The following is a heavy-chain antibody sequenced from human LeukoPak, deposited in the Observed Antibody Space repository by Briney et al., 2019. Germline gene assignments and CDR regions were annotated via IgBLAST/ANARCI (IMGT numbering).Heavy chain of an antibody. CDR1: GFTFSTYA. J-gene: IGHJ4*02. Sequence: GGSLRLSCAASGFTFSTYAMSWVRQAPGKGLEWVSGLSSSGATTYYADSVKGRFTISRDNSENMLYLQMNSLRAEDTAVYYCATYGSGTNYRKGFDYWGQGTLVTVSS. D-gene: IGHD3-10*01. CDR2: LSSSGATT. V-gene: IGHV3-23*01. CDR3: ATYGSGTNYRKGFDY.